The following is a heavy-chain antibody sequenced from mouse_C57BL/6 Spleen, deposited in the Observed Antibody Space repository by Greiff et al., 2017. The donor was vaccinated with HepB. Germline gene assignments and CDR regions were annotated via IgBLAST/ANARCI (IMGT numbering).Heavy chain of an antibody. CDR3: ARDDYGSSYDGYFDY. CDR1: GFTFSSYA. V-gene: IGHV5-4*01. CDR2: ISDGGSYT. Sequence: DVMLVESGGGLVKPGGSLKLSCAASGFTFSSYAMSWVRQTPEKRLEWVATISDGGSYTYYPDNVKGRFTISRDNAKNNLYLQMSHLKSEDTAMYYCARDDYGSSYDGYFDYWGQGTTLTVSS. D-gene: IGHD1-1*01. J-gene: IGHJ2*01.